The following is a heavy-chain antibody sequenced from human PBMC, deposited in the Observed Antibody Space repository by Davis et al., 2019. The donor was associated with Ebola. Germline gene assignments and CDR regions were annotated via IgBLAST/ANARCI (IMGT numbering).Heavy chain of an antibody. D-gene: IGHD4-23*01. J-gene: IGHJ3*02. CDR1: GGSISSYY. V-gene: IGHV4-59*12. CDR2: IYYSGST. CDR3: ARGPVNSGAFDI. Sequence: SETLSLTCTVSGGSISSYYWSWIRQPPGKGLEWIGYIYYSGSTNYNPSLKSRVTISVDTSKNQFSLKLSSVTAADTAVYYCARGPVNSGAFDIWGQGTMVTVSS.